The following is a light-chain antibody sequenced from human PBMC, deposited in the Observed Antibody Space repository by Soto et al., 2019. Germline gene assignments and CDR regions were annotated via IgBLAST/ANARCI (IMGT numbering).Light chain of an antibody. Sequence: QSALTQPASVSGSPGQSITISCTGTSSDVGSYKLVSWYQQHPGKAPKLMISEVSKRPSGISDRFSGSKSGSTASLTISGLLAEDEADYYCCSYAGTSTHTVFGGGTQLTVL. CDR1: SSDVGSYKL. CDR2: EVS. J-gene: IGLJ7*01. V-gene: IGLV2-23*02. CDR3: CSYAGTSTHTV.